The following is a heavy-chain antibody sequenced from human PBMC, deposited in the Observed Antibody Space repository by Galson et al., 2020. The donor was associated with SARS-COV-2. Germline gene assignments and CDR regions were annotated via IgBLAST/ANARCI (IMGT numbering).Heavy chain of an antibody. CDR3: ARDLSSSGFGYLDD. CDR1: GFIFRNYA. D-gene: IGHD3-22*01. J-gene: IGHJ4*02. V-gene: IGHV3-30*14. CDR2: ISFDGNYK. Sequence: GGSLRLSCAASGFIFRNYAMHWVRQAPGKGLEWVATISFDGNYKSLADSVKGRFTISRDIATSTLFLHMSGLRPEDTAVYHCARDLSSSGFGYLDDWGQGTRVTVSS.